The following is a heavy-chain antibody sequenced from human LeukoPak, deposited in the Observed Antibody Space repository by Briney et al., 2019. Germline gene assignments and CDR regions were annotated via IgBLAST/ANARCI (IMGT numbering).Heavy chain of an antibody. J-gene: IGHJ5*02. D-gene: IGHD3-9*01. CDR1: GCTFSSYA. Sequence: ASVKVSCKASGCTFSSYAISWVRQAPGQGLEWMGGIVPIFGTANYAQKFQGRVTITADESTSTAYMELSSLRSEDTAVYYCARVVSRLWYYDILTGYYNWFDPWGQGTLVTVSS. CDR2: IVPIFGTA. V-gene: IGHV1-69*13. CDR3: ARVVSRLWYYDILTGYYNWFDP.